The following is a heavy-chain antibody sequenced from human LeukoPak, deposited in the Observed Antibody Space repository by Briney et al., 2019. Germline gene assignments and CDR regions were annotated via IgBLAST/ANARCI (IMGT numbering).Heavy chain of an antibody. V-gene: IGHV4-4*07. CDR2: IYTSGST. J-gene: IGHJ5*02. Sequence: PSETLSLTCTVSGGSISSYYWSWIRQPAGKGLEWVGRIYTSGSTNHNPSLKSRVTMSVDTSKNQFSLKLSSVTAADTAVYYCARDVYYYDSSGYYSNWFDPWGQGTLVTVSS. CDR3: ARDVYYYDSSGYYSNWFDP. CDR1: GGSISSYY. D-gene: IGHD3-22*01.